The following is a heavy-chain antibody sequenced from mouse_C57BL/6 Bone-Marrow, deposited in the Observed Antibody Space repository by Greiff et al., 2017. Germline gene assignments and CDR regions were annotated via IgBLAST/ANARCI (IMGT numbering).Heavy chain of an antibody. V-gene: IGHV1-82*01. CDR2: IYPGDGDT. J-gene: IGHJ3*01. CDR1: GYAFSSSW. D-gene: IGHD1-1*01. CDR3: AREERAVGVYYYGSSYVWFAY. Sequence: QVQLKESGPELVKPGASVKISCKASGYAFSSSWMNWVKQRPGKGLEWIGRIYPGDGDTNYNGKFKGKATLTADKSSSTAYMQLSSLTSEDSAVYFCAREERAVGVYYYGSSYVWFAYWGQGTLVTVSA.